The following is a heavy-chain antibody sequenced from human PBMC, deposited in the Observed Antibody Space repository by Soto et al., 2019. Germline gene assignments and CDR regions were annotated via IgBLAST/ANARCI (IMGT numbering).Heavy chain of an antibody. CDR1: GYTFTSYG. V-gene: IGHV1-18*01. D-gene: IGHD6-19*01. CDR2: ISAYNGNT. Sequence: GASVKVSCKASGYTFTSYGISWVRQAPGQGLEWMGWISAYNGNTNYAQKLQGRVTMTTDTSTSTAYMELRSLRSDDTAVYYCARDAGNAVAGTLGYWGQGTLVTVSS. CDR3: ARDAGNAVAGTLGY. J-gene: IGHJ4*02.